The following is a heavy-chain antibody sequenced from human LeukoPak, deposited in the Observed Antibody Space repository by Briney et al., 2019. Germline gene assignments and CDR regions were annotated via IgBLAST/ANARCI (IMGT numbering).Heavy chain of an antibody. V-gene: IGHV3-11*01. D-gene: IGHD4-17*01. Sequence: KAGGSLRLSCAASGFTFSDYFMSWIRQAPGKGLEWVAYISSRSDTIYYADSVRGRFIISRDNAMSSLYLQMNSLRAEDTAVYYCASGWNYGEPPFDSWGQGTLVTVSS. CDR1: GFTFSDYF. J-gene: IGHJ4*02. CDR3: ASGWNYGEPPFDS. CDR2: ISSRSDTI.